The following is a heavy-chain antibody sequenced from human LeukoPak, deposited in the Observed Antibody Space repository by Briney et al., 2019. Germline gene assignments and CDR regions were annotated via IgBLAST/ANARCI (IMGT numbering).Heavy chain of an antibody. CDR1: GFTFSSYA. J-gene: IGHJ3*02. D-gene: IGHD3-3*01. CDR3: AKDITIPRAFDI. Sequence: SGGSLRLSCAASGFTFSSYAMSWVRQAPGKGLEWVAVIWYDGSNEYYADSVKGRFTISRDNSKNTLYLQMNSLRAEDTAVYYCAKDITIPRAFDIWGQGTMVTVSS. CDR2: IWYDGSNE. V-gene: IGHV3-33*06.